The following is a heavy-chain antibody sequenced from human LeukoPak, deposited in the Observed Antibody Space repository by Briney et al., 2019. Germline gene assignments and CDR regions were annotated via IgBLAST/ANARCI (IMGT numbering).Heavy chain of an antibody. J-gene: IGHJ4*02. CDR1: GFTVSSNY. CDR2: IYSGGST. Sequence: PGGSLRLSXAASGFTVSSNYMSWVRQAPGKGLEWVSVIYSGGSTYYADSAKGRFTISRDNSKNTLYLQMNSLRAEDTAVYYCARDRFGEGSIDYWGQGTLVTVSS. D-gene: IGHD3-10*01. V-gene: IGHV3-66*02. CDR3: ARDRFGEGSIDY.